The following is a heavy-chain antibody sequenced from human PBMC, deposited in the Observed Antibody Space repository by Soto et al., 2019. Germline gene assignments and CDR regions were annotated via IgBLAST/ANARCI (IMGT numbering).Heavy chain of an antibody. CDR1: GGTFSSYA. Sequence: GASVKVSCKASGGTFSSYAISWVRQAPGQGLEWMGGIIPIFGTANYAQKFQCRVTITADESTSTAYMELSSLRSEDTAVYYCASEGGTMVRGALRGMDVWGQGTTVTVSS. CDR3: ASEGGTMVRGALRGMDV. V-gene: IGHV1-69*13. J-gene: IGHJ6*02. CDR2: IIPIFGTA. D-gene: IGHD3-10*01.